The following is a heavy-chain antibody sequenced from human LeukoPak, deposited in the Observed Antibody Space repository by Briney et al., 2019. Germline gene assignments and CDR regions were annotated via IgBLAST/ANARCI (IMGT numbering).Heavy chain of an antibody. D-gene: IGHD3-22*01. CDR1: GYSISSSNW. CDR2: IHYSEGT. J-gene: IGHJ4*02. CDR3: ARVAMAENYYDSSGYFDY. V-gene: IGHV4-28*03. Sequence: PSETLSLTCAVSGYSISSSNWWGWVRQPPGKGLEWIGYIHYSEGTYYNPSLKSRVTMSVDTSKNQFSLKLSSVTAVDTAVYYCARVAMAENYYDSSGYFDYWGQGTLVTVSS.